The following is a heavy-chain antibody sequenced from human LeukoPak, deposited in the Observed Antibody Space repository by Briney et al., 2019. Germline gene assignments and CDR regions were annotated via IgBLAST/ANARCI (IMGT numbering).Heavy chain of an antibody. J-gene: IGHJ3*02. CDR1: GFTFSSYA. D-gene: IGHD6-13*01. Sequence: PGGSLRLSCAASGFTFSSYAMHWVRQAPGKGLEYVSAISSNGGSTYYANSVKGRFTISRDNSKNTLYLQMGSLRAEDMAVYYCARGRGSSSWYLDAFDIWGQGTMVTVSS. CDR2: ISSNGGST. V-gene: IGHV3-64*01. CDR3: ARGRGSSSWYLDAFDI.